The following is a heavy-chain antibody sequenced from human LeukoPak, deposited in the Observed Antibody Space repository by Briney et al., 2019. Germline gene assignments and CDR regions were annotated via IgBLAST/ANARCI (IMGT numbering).Heavy chain of an antibody. V-gene: IGHV1-69*13. CDR2: IIPIFGTA. D-gene: IGHD5/OR15-5a*01. J-gene: IGHJ6*02. CDR1: GGTLSSYA. Sequence: SVKVSCKASGGTLSSYAISWVRQAPGQGLEWMGGIIPIFGTANYAQKFQGRVTITADESTSTAYMELSSLRSEDTAVYYCARAPFQIVSSPYYYGMDVWGQGTTVTVSS. CDR3: ARAPFQIVSSPYYYGMDV.